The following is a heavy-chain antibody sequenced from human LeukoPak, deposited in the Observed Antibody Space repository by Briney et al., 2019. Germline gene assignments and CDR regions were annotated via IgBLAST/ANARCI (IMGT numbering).Heavy chain of an antibody. V-gene: IGHV5-51*01. D-gene: IGHD1-1*01. Sequence: GESLKISCKGSGYSFNDYWIGWVCQTPGEGLEWMGIIYPGDSDTRYSPSFQGQVTISADKSISTAYLQWSSLKASDTAMYYCTRPEGPDTTYGFDIWGQGTMVTVSS. CDR1: GYSFNDYW. J-gene: IGHJ3*02. CDR3: TRPEGPDTTYGFDI. CDR2: IYPGDSDT.